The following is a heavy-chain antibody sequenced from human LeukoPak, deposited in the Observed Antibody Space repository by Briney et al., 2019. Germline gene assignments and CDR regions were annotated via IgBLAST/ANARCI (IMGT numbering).Heavy chain of an antibody. Sequence: ASVKVSCKASGYTFTGYYMHWVRQAPGQGLEWMGRINPNSGGTNYAQKFQGRVTMTTDTSTSTAYMELRSLRSDDTAVYYCARSLRVVTAGLRAFDIWGQGTMVTVSS. CDR3: ARSLRVVTAGLRAFDI. D-gene: IGHD2-21*02. V-gene: IGHV1-2*06. CDR2: INPNSGGT. CDR1: GYTFTGYY. J-gene: IGHJ3*02.